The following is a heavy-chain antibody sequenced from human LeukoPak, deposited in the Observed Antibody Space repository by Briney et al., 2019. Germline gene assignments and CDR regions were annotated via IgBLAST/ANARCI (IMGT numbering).Heavy chain of an antibody. D-gene: IGHD3-3*01. V-gene: IGHV3-7*01. Sequence: PGGSLGLSCAASGFSFSRYWMTWVRQAPGKGLEWVANIKGDESDGHYVASVRGRFTISRDNAKRSLYLQMNNLRAEDTGVYYCARVADYDFLSGYYSPFDHWGQGVLVIVSS. CDR2: IKGDESDG. J-gene: IGHJ4*02. CDR1: GFSFSRYW. CDR3: ARVADYDFLSGYYSPFDH.